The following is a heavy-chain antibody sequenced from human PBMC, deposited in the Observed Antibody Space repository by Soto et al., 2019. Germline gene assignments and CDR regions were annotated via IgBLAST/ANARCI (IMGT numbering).Heavy chain of an antibody. CDR2: INHSGST. J-gene: IGHJ6*02. Sequence: SETLSLTCAVYGGSFSGYYWSWIRQPPGKGLEWIGEINHSGSTNYNPSLKSRVTISVDTSKNQFSLKLSSVTAADTAVYYCASWPIFGVVRYYYGMDVWGQGATVTVSS. CDR1: GGSFSGYY. D-gene: IGHD3-3*01. V-gene: IGHV4-34*01. CDR3: ASWPIFGVVRYYYGMDV.